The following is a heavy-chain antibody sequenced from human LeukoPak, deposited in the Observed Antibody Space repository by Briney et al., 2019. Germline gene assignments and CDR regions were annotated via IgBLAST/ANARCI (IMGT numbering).Heavy chain of an antibody. V-gene: IGHV4-4*07. J-gene: IGHJ4*02. CDR1: GGSISSYY. CDR3: AREGYASDSYYPIDY. D-gene: IGHD3-10*01. CDR2: IYSSGRT. Sequence: SETLSLTCTVSGGSISSYYWSWIRQPAGKGLEWIGRIYSSGRTNYNPSLQSRLTISVDTSQNQFSLNLKSVTAADTAVYYCAREGYASDSYYPIDYWGQGTLVTVSS.